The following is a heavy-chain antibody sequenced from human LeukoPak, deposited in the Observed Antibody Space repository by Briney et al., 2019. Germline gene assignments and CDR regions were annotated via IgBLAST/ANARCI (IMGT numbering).Heavy chain of an antibody. CDR2: IYYSGST. Sequence: PSETLSLTCTVSGGSISSYYWSWIRQPPGKGLEWIGYIYYSGSTNYNPSLKSRVTISVDTSKNQFSPKLSSVTAADTAVYYCARDGEQWDPTPTWFDPWGQGTLVTVSS. V-gene: IGHV4-59*01. J-gene: IGHJ5*02. CDR3: ARDGEQWDPTPTWFDP. CDR1: GGSISSYY. D-gene: IGHD6-19*01.